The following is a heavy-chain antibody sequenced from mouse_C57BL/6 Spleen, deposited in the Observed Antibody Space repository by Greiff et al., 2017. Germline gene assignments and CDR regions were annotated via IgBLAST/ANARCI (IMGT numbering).Heavy chain of an antibody. CDR1: GSNIKDDY. J-gene: IGHJ2*01. CDR3: TTRGITTGGY. D-gene: IGHD2-4*01. Sequence: EVQLQQSGAELVRPGASVKLSCTASGSNIKDDYMHWVKQRPEQGLEWIGWIDPENGDTEYASKFQGKATITADTSSNTAYLQLSSLTSEDTAVYYCTTRGITTGGYWGQGTTLTVSS. CDR2: IDPENGDT. V-gene: IGHV14-4*01.